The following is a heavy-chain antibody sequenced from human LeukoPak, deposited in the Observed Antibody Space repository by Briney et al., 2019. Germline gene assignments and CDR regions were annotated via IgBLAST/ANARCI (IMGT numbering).Heavy chain of an antibody. D-gene: IGHD6-13*01. CDR1: GFAFSNSW. CDR3: ARVGGAAAGLYDAFDI. CDR2: IAQDGNMQ. J-gene: IGHJ3*02. V-gene: IGHV3-7*02. Sequence: PGGSLRLSCAASGFAFSNSWMGWVRQAPGRGLEWVANIAQDGNMQYYVDSVRGRFTISRDNAKNSLYLQMNSLRAEDTAVYYCARVGGAAAGLYDAFDIWGQGTMVTVSS.